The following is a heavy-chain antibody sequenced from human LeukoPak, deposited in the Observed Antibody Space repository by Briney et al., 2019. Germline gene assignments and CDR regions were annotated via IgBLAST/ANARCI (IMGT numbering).Heavy chain of an antibody. CDR1: GFRFSGYW. CDR2: INSDGSNT. CDR3: VRWGLGKGEAFDI. J-gene: IGHJ3*02. D-gene: IGHD3-10*01. Sequence: GGSLRLSCAASGFRFSGYWMHWVRQVPGKGLVWVSRINSDGSNTNYADSVKGRFTISRDNAKNTVSLQMNSLRAEDTAMYYCVRWGLGKGEAFDIWGQGTMVTVSS. V-gene: IGHV3-74*01.